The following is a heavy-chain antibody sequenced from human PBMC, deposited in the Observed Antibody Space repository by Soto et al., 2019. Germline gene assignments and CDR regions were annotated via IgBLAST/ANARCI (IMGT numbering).Heavy chain of an antibody. CDR1: GGSISSSSYY. J-gene: IGHJ4*02. Sequence: PSETLSLTCTVSGGSISSSSYYWGWIRQPPGKGLEWIGSIYYSGSTYYNPSLKSRVTISVDTSKNQFSLKLSSVTAADTAVYYCARHKSGSYPDYWGQGTLVTVSS. D-gene: IGHD1-26*01. CDR2: IYYSGST. V-gene: IGHV4-39*01. CDR3: ARHKSGSYPDY.